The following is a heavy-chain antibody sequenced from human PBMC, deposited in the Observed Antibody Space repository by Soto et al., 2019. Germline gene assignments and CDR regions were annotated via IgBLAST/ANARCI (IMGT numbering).Heavy chain of an antibody. CDR2: MNPNSGNT. CDR1: GYTFTSYD. V-gene: IGHV1-8*01. J-gene: IGHJ4*02. Sequence: QVQLVQSGAEVKKPGASVKVSCKASGYTFTSYDINWVRQATGQGLEWMGWMNPNSGNTGYAQKFQGRVTMTRNTSISTAYMERRSLRSEDMAVYYCASQGGTYGNWGDWSRGQGTLVTVSS. CDR3: ASQGGTYGNWGDWS. D-gene: IGHD7-27*01.